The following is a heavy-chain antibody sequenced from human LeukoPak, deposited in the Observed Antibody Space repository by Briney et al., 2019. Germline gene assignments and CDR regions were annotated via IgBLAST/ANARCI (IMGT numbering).Heavy chain of an antibody. CDR3: AREGVRGGIDY. CDR1: GFTFSSYA. CDR2: ISYDGSNK. V-gene: IGHV3-30-3*01. J-gene: IGHJ4*02. D-gene: IGHD6-25*01. Sequence: GRSLRLSCAASGFTFSSYAMHWVRQAPGKGLEWVAVISYDGSNKYYADSVKGRFTISRDNPKNTLYLQMNSLRAEDTAVYYCAREGVRGGIDYWGQGTLVTVSS.